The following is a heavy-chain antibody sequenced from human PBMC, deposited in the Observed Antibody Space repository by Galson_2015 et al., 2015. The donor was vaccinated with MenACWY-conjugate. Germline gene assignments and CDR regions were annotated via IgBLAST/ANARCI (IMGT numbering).Heavy chain of an antibody. CDR2: IYWDDDK. D-gene: IGHD2-15*01. CDR1: GFSLSTRGVG. CDR3: AHGGYYSDY. J-gene: IGHJ4*02. V-gene: IGHV2-5*02. Sequence: PALVKPTQTLTLTCTFSGFSLSTRGVGVGWIRQPPGKALEWLALIYWDDDKRYSPTLKSRLTITKDTSKNQVVLTMTNMDPVDTATYYCAHGGYYSDYWGQGTLVTVSS.